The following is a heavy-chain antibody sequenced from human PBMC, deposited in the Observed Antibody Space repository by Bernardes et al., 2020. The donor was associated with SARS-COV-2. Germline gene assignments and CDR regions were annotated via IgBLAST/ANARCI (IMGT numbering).Heavy chain of an antibody. CDR3: AKDLPEAGYCSGGSCATFDY. Sequence: GGSLRLSCAASGFTFSSYAMSWVRQAPGKGLEWVSAISGSGGSTYYADSVKGRFTISRDNSKNTLYLQMNSLRAEDTAVYYCAKDLPEAGYCSGGSCATFDYWGQGTLVTVSS. V-gene: IGHV3-23*01. CDR2: ISGSGGST. J-gene: IGHJ4*02. CDR1: GFTFSSYA. D-gene: IGHD2-15*01.